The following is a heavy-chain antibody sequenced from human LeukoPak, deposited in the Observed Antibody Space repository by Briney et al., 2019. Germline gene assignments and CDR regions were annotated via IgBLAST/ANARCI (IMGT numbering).Heavy chain of an antibody. CDR2: INPRSEKT. CDR1: GYTFTSYE. J-gene: IGHJ5*02. D-gene: IGHD3-10*01. Sequence: ASVKVSCKASGYTFTSYEINWVRQASGQALAWMGYINPRSEKTAYAQTFQGRITMTMNTSISTAYMELSSLPSEDTAVYYCTRDVLLYFGESSGFDPWGEGTLVSVSS. V-gene: IGHV1-8*01. CDR3: TRDVLLYFGESSGFDP.